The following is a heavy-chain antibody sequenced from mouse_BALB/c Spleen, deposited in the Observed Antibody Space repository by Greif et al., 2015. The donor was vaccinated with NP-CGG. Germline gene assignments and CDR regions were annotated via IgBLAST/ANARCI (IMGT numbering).Heavy chain of an antibody. J-gene: IGHJ3*01. V-gene: IGHV1S56*01. CDR3: ARGDGYSFAY. CDR1: GYTFTSYY. D-gene: IGHD2-3*01. CDR2: IYPGNVNT. Sequence: QVQLKESGPELVKPGASVRISCKASGYTFTSYYIHWVKQRPGQGLEWIGWIYPGNVNTKYNEKFKGKAILTADKSSSTAYMQLSSLTSEDSAVYFCARGDGYSFAYWGQGTLVTVSA.